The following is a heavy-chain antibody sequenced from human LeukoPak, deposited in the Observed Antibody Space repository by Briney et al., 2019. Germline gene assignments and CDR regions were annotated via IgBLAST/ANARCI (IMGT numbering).Heavy chain of an antibody. D-gene: IGHD4-17*01. V-gene: IGHV4-31*03. CDR3: ARGLRIGPKAINWFDP. CDR1: GGSISSGGYY. Sequence: SQTLSLTCTVSGGSISSGGYYWSWLRQHPGKGLEWIGYIYYSGSTYYNPSLKSRVTISVDTSKNQFSLKLSSVTAADTAVYYCARGLRIGPKAINWFDPWGQGTLVTVSS. J-gene: IGHJ5*02. CDR2: IYYSGST.